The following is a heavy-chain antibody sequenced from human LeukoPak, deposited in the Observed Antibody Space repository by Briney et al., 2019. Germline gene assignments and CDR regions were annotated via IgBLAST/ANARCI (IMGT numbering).Heavy chain of an antibody. CDR3: ARDFGGSGSYYWYFDF. J-gene: IGHJ4*02. Sequence: ASVKVSCKASGGTFSSYAISWVRQAPGQGLEWMRRIIPIFGTANYAQKFQGRVTITTGESTSTAYMELSSLRSEDTAVYYCARDFGGSGSYYWYFDFWGQGTLVTVSS. D-gene: IGHD1-26*01. V-gene: IGHV1-69*05. CDR2: IIPIFGTA. CDR1: GGTFSSYA.